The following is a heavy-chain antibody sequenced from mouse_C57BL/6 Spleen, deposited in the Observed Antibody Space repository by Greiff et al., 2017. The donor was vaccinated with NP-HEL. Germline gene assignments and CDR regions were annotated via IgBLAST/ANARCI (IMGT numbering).Heavy chain of an antibody. J-gene: IGHJ4*01. CDR3: ARYHYYGSSHYYAMDY. D-gene: IGHD1-1*01. CDR2: IRNKANGYTT. Sequence: DVHLVESGGGLVQPGGSLSLSCAASGFTFTDYYMSWVRQPPGKALEWLGFIRNKANGYTTEYSASVKGRFTISRDNSQSILYLQMNALRAEDSATYYCARYHYYGSSHYYAMDYWGQGTSVTVSS. CDR1: GFTFTDYY. V-gene: IGHV7-3*01.